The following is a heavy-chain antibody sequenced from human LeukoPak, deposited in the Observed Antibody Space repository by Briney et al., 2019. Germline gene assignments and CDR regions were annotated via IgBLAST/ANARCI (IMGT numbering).Heavy chain of an antibody. CDR2: ISTYNGDT. CDR1: GYTITSYG. J-gene: IGHJ4*02. D-gene: IGHD5/OR15-5a*01. CDR3: ARGLGWPRESLPLYYFDS. Sequence: ASVRVSCKASGYTITSYGLNWVRQAPGQGLQWMGWISTYNGDTYYAQNFQGRVTMTTDTSTNTAYMDLRSLRSDDTAMYYCARGLGWPRESLPLYYFDSWGQGTLVTVSS. V-gene: IGHV1-18*01.